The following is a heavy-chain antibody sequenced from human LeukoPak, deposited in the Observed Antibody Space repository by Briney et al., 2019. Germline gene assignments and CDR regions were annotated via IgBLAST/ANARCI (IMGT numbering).Heavy chain of an antibody. CDR2: IGGNGAAT. CDR1: GFTFSGYP. V-gene: IGHV3-23*01. CDR3: ARRYCSGGSCYFFDY. Sequence: GGSLRLSCVASGFTFSGYPMTWVRQAPGRGLEWASAIGGNGAATFYADSVEGRFTISRDNSKNTLYLQMSSLRAEDTAVYYCARRYCSGGSCYFFDYWGQGTLVTVSS. D-gene: IGHD2-15*01. J-gene: IGHJ4*02.